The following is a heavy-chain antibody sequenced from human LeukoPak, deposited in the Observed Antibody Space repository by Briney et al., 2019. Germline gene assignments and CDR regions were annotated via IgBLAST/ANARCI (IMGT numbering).Heavy chain of an antibody. CDR3: ATGYDYVWGSYRYTGFDY. J-gene: IGHJ4*02. CDR2: FDPEDGET. CDR1: GYTLTELS. Sequence: ASVKVSCKVSGYTLTELSMHWVRQAPGKGLEWMGGFDPEDGETIYAQKFQGRVTMTEDTSTDTAYMELSSLRSEDTAVYYCATGYDYVWGSYRYTGFDYWGQGTLVTASS. D-gene: IGHD3-16*02. V-gene: IGHV1-24*01.